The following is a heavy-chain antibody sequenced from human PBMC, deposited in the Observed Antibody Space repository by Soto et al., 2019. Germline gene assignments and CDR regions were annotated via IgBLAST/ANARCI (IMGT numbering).Heavy chain of an antibody. Sequence: QVQLVQSGAEVRKPGSSVKVSCKASRDAFSKYAFNWVRQAPGQGLDWMGWIIPIFGSRNYAEKCQGRVTITADESTSTAYMELRGLRFEDTAVYYCARGETYLGVWGQGTTVTVSS. CDR2: IIPIFGSR. CDR1: RDAFSKYA. D-gene: IGHD3-16*01. V-gene: IGHV1-69*01. CDR3: ARGETYLGV. J-gene: IGHJ6*02.